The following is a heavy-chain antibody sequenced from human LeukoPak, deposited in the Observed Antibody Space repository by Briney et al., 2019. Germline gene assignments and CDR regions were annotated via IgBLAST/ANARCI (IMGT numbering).Heavy chain of an antibody. CDR1: GGSFSGYY. Sequence: SETLSLTCAVYGGSFSGYYWNWIRQPPGKGLEWIGEINHCGSTNYNPSLKSRVTISIDTSKNQFSLKLSSVTAADTAVYYCAGGIAVAGLLWGQGTLVTVSS. J-gene: IGHJ4*02. CDR2: INHCGST. V-gene: IGHV4-34*01. CDR3: AGGIAVAGLL. D-gene: IGHD6-19*01.